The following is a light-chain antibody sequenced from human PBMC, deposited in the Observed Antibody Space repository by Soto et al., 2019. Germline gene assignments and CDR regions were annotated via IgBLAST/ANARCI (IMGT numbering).Light chain of an antibody. CDR3: SSYTTSSNYV. CDR2: EVS. Sequence: QSFLTQPASVSGSPGQSITISCTGTSSDVGSYNFVSWYQRLPGKAPKLMIYEVSNRPSGVSNRFSGSKSGNTASLTISGLQAEDEADYYCSSYTTSSNYVFGSGTKVTVL. CDR1: SSDVGSYNF. V-gene: IGLV2-14*01. J-gene: IGLJ1*01.